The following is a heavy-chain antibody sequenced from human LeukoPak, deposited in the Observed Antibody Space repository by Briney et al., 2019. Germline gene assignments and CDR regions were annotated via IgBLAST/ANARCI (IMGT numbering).Heavy chain of an antibody. CDR2: INPSGGST. Sequence: ASVKVSCKASGYTFTNDYMHWVRQAPGQGLEWMGMINPSGGSTIYAQQFQGRVTITRDMSTTTVYVEVSSLGSEDTAVYYCARGLYGAYVKPDYWGQGTLVTVSS. CDR1: GYTFTNDY. J-gene: IGHJ4*02. D-gene: IGHD4/OR15-4a*01. CDR3: ARGLYGAYVKPDY. V-gene: IGHV1-46*01.